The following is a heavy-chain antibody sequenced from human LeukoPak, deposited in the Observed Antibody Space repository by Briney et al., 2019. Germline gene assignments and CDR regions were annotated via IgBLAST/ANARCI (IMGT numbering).Heavy chain of an antibody. D-gene: IGHD3-10*01. CDR3: AKDHTPFGSGSYSTRYYGMDA. V-gene: IGHV3-23*01. CDR1: GFTFSSYA. Sequence: GGSLRLSCAASGFTFSSYAMSWVRQAPGKGLEWVSAISGSGGSTYYADSVKGRFTISRDNSKTTLYLQMNSLRAEDTAVYFCAKDHTPFGSGSYSTRYYGMDAWGQGTTVIVSS. CDR2: ISGSGGST. J-gene: IGHJ6*02.